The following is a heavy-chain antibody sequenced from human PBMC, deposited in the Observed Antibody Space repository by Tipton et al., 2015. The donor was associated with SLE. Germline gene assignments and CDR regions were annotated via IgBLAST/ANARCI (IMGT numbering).Heavy chain of an antibody. Sequence: TLSLTCAVYGGSFSGYFWSWIRQLPDKGLEWIGEINHSGTTNCNPSLKSRVTISVDTSKNQFSLKLSSVTAADTAVYYCARRFLEWFGYGMDVWGQGTTVTVSS. J-gene: IGHJ6*02. CDR1: GGSFSGYF. CDR3: ARRFLEWFGYGMDV. V-gene: IGHV4-34*01. D-gene: IGHD3-3*01. CDR2: INHSGTT.